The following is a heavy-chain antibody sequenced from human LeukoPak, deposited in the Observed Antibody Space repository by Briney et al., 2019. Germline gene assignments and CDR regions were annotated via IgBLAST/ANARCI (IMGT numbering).Heavy chain of an antibody. CDR1: GGSISSSSYY. J-gene: IGHJ5*02. CDR2: IYYGGNT. D-gene: IGHD4-17*01. V-gene: IGHV4-39*01. Sequence: SETLSLTCTVPGGSISSSSYYWGWIRQPPGKGLEWIGSIYYGGNTYYNPSLMSRVTISVDTSKNQFSPKLSSVTAADTAVYYCARRPVTSNWFDPWGQGTLVTVSS. CDR3: ARRPVTSNWFDP.